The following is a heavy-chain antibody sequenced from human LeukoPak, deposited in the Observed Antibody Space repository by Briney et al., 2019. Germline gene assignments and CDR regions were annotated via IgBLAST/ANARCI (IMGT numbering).Heavy chain of an antibody. CDR2: IYYSGST. CDR3: ARAHYYDSPRPHYFDY. J-gene: IGHJ4*02. D-gene: IGHD3-22*01. V-gene: IGHV4-30-4*01. CDR1: GGSISSGDYY. Sequence: PSETLSLTCTVSGGSISSGDYYWSWIRQPPGKGLEWIGYIYYSGSTYYNPSLESRVTISVDTSKNQFSLKLSSVTAADTAVYYCARAHYYDSPRPHYFDYWGQGTLVTVSS.